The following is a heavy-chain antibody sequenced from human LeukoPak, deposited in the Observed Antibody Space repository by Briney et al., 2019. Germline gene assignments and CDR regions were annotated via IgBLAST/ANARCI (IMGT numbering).Heavy chain of an antibody. CDR3: ARDDRDADDTRDYYALDV. Sequence: GGSLRLSCAVSGFTVRYNYISWVRQAPGKGLEWVSVIYSDGSTYYADSVKARFIISRDNSKNTVYLQMNRLGVEDTAVYYCARDDRDADDTRDYYALDVWGQGTTVIVS. D-gene: IGHD1-1*01. J-gene: IGHJ6*02. CDR1: GFTVRYNY. V-gene: IGHV3-66*01. CDR2: IYSDGST.